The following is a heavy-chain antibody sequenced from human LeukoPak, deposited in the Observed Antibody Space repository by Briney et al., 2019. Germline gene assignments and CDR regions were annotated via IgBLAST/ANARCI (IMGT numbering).Heavy chain of an antibody. J-gene: IGHJ5*02. Sequence: ASVKVSCKVTGNTPSEFSMHWVRQSPGKGLEWMGGFDPEVGETVYAQKFQGRVTMTEDTSTETAYMGLSSLRSEDTAVYYCATDLLAGGLKTFDPWGQGTLVTVSS. CDR2: FDPEVGET. CDR1: GNTPSEFS. CDR3: ATDLLAGGLKTFDP. V-gene: IGHV1-24*01.